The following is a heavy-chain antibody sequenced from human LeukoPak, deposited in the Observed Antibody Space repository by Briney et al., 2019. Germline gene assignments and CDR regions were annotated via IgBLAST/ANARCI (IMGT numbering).Heavy chain of an antibody. J-gene: IGHJ6*03. D-gene: IGHD3-9*01. CDR2: INPNSGGT. Sequence: ASVKVSCKASGYTFTGYYMHWVRQAPGQGPEWMGWINPNSGGTNYAQKFQGRVTMTRDTSISTAYMELSRLRSDDTAVYYCARDLSLRYFDWLSTDYYMDVWGKGTTVTVSS. CDR3: ARDLSLRYFDWLSTDYYMDV. V-gene: IGHV1-2*02. CDR1: GYTFTGYY.